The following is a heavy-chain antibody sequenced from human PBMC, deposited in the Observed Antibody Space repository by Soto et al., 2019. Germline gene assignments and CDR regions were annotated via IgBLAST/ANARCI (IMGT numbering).Heavy chain of an antibody. CDR2: IWYDGSNK. Sequence: GGSLRLSCAASGFTFSSYGMHWVRQAPGKGLEWVAVIWYDGSNKYYADSVKGRFTISRDNSKNTLYLQMNSLRAEDTAVYYCARENGPGYSIDAFDIWGQGTMVTVSS. V-gene: IGHV3-33*01. CDR3: ARENGPGYSIDAFDI. CDR1: GFTFSSYG. D-gene: IGHD6-13*01. J-gene: IGHJ3*02.